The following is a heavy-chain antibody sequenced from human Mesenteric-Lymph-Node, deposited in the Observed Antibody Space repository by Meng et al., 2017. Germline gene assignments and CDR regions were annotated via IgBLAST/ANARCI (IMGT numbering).Heavy chain of an antibody. CDR2: IYYSGST. CDR1: GGSISSSSYY. J-gene: IGHJ6*02. Sequence: GSLRLSCTVSGGSISSSSYYWGWIRQPPGKGLEWIGSIYYSGSTYYNPSLKSRVTISVDTSKNQFSLKLSSVTAADTAVYYCARERRYFATYYYGMDVWGQGTTVTVAS. V-gene: IGHV4-39*07. CDR3: ARERRYFATYYYGMDV. D-gene: IGHD3-9*01.